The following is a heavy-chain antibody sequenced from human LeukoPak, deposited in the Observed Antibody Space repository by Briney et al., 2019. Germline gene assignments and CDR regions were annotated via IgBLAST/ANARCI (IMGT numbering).Heavy chain of an antibody. CDR1: GGTFSSYA. V-gene: IGHV1-69*13. CDR3: ARGGVDFGVVMTFAY. CDR2: IIPIFGTA. Sequence: SVKVSCKASGGTFSSYAISWVRQAPGQGLEWMGGIIPIFGTANYPQKFQGRVTITADESPSTASMEPSRLRSEDTAVYYCARGGVDFGVVMTFAYWGQGTLVTVSS. J-gene: IGHJ4*02. D-gene: IGHD3-3*01.